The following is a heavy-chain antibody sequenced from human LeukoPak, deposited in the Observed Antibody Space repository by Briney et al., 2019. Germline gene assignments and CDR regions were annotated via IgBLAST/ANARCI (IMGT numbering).Heavy chain of an antibody. CDR1: GYNFPTYW. Sequence: GESLKISCKGSGYNFPTYWIGWVRQMPGKGLEWMGIIYPGDSDARYSPSFQGQVTFSVDKSITTAYLQWSSLKASDTAMYYCARLPLDYGTYSKYFDYWSQGTLVTVSS. D-gene: IGHD4/OR15-4a*01. V-gene: IGHV5-51*01. CDR2: IYPGDSDA. J-gene: IGHJ4*02. CDR3: ARLPLDYGTYSKYFDY.